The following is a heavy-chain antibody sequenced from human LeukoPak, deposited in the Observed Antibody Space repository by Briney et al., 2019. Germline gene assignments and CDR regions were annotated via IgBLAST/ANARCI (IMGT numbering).Heavy chain of an antibody. J-gene: IGHJ5*02. CDR2: INPNSGGT. V-gene: IGHV1-2*02. Sequence: GASVTVSCKASGYTFTGYYMHWVRQAPGQGLEWMGWINPNSGGTNYAQKFQGRVTMTRDTSISTAYMELSRLRFDDTAVYYCARDPNLSSGYYYTVEWFDPWGQGTLVTVSS. CDR1: GYTFTGYY. CDR3: ARDPNLSSGYYYTVEWFDP. D-gene: IGHD3-22*01.